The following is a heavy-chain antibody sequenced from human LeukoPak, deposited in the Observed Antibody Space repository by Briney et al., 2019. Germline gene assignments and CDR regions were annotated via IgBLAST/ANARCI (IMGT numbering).Heavy chain of an antibody. J-gene: IGHJ4*02. CDR2: IYPSGST. D-gene: IGHD3-10*01. CDR3: ARDSGSGGQLSFDY. CDR1: GGSISSGGYS. V-gene: IGHV4-61*02. Sequence: SETLSLTCAVSGGSISSGGYSWSWIRQSAGKGLEWIGRIYPSGSTNYNPSLKSRVTMSVDTSKNQFSLRLSSVTAADTAVYYCARDSGSGGQLSFDYWGQGTQVTVSS.